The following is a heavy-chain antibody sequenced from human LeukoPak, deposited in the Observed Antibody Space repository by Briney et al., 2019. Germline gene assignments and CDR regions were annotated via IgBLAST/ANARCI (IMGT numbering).Heavy chain of an antibody. V-gene: IGHV4-30-4*01. CDR3: ARDFRGYDAFDI. Sequence: SETLSLTCTVSGGSISSGDYYWSWIRQPPGKGLEWIGYIYYGGSTYYNPSLKSRVTISVDTSKNQFSLKLSSVTAADTAVYYCARDFRGYDAFDIWGQGTMVTVSS. J-gene: IGHJ3*02. CDR2: IYYGGST. CDR1: GGSISSGDYY. D-gene: IGHD3-16*01.